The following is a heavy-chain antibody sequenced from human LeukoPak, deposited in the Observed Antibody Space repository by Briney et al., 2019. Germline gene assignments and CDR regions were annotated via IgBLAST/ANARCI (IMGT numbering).Heavy chain of an antibody. D-gene: IGHD1-20*01. CDR3: AASSITGNGRAFDI. J-gene: IGHJ3*02. CDR2: IVVGSGNT. CDR1: GFTFTSSA. V-gene: IGHV1-58*02. Sequence: SVKVSCKASGFTFTSSAMQWVRQGRGQRLEWIGWIVVGSGNTNYAQKFQERVTITRDMSTSTAYMELSSLRSEDTAVYYCAASSITGNGRAFDIWGQGTMVTVSS.